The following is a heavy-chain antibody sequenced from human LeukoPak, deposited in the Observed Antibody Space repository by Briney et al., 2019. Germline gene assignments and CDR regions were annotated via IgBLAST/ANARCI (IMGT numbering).Heavy chain of an antibody. J-gene: IGHJ6*02. CDR2: ISGDGGST. D-gene: IGHD6-13*01. V-gene: IGHV3-43*02. Sequence: GGSLRLSCAASGFTFSSYSMNWVRQAPGKGLEWVSLISGDGGSTYYADSVKGRFTISRDNSKNSLYLQMNSLRTEDTALYYCAKDMKYSSSWYRYYYYGMDVWGQGTTVTVSS. CDR1: GFTFSSYS. CDR3: AKDMKYSSSWYRYYYYGMDV.